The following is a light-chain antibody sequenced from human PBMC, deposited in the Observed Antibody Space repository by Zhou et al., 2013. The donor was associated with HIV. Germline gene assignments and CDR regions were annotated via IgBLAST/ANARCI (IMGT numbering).Light chain of an antibody. Sequence: DIQMTQSPSTLSASVGDRVTITCRASQSISSWLAWYQQKPGKAPKLLIYEASSLERGVPSRFSGSGSGTEFTLTISSLQPDDLATYYCQQYKTYPLTFGGGPRWTSN. CDR1: QSISSW. CDR2: EAS. CDR3: QQYKTYPLT. J-gene: IGKJ4*01. V-gene: IGKV1-5*03.